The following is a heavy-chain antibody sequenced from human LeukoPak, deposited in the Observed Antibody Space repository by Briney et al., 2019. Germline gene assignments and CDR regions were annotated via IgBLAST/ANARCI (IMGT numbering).Heavy chain of an antibody. D-gene: IGHD3-9*01. Sequence: GESLRISCKGSGYRFTSYWISWGRQMPGKGLEGMGRIDRSDSYTNYSPSFQGHVTISADKALRTAYLQWSDLKPSETAMYYCARGYCDILTGGFDYWGQGTLVTVSS. CDR3: ARGYCDILTGGFDY. J-gene: IGHJ4*02. V-gene: IGHV5-10-1*01. CDR1: GYRFTSYW. CDR2: IDRSDSYT.